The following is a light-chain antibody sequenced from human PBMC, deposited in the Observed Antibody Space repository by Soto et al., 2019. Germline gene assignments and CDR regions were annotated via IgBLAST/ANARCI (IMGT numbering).Light chain of an antibody. Sequence: QSALTQPRSVSGSPGQSVTISCTGTSSDVGGYNYVSWYQQHPGKAPKLMIYDVSKRPSGVPDRFSGSKSGNTASLTISGLQAEDEADYYCCSYAGSYTLVFGGGTQRPS. J-gene: IGLJ2*01. CDR3: CSYAGSYTLV. CDR1: SSDVGGYNY. CDR2: DVS. V-gene: IGLV2-11*01.